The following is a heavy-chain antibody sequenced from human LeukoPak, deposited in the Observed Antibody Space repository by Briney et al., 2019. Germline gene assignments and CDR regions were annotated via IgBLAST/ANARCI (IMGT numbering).Heavy chain of an antibody. CDR3: SKDLTSDFGGDLDP. Sequence: GSLRLSCAASGFTIGYNYMTWVRQAPGKGLEWVALISFDGSQKYYADSVKGRFTISRDNSKSTVYLQMNSLRVEDAAVYYCSKDLTSDFGGDLDPWGQGTLVTVSS. CDR2: ISFDGSQK. CDR1: GFTIGYNY. J-gene: IGHJ5*02. V-gene: IGHV3-30*02. D-gene: IGHD3-10*01.